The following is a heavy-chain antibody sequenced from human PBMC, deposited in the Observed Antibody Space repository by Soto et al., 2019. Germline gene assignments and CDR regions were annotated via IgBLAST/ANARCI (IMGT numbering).Heavy chain of an antibody. CDR3: ARHTYQAPDWTFYYFDY. V-gene: IGHV6-1*01. Sequence: PSQTLSLTCAISGDSVSSNSAAWNWIRQSPSRGLEWLGRTYYRSKWYNDYAVSVKSRITINPDTSKNQFSLQLNSVTPEDTAVYYCARHTYQAPDWTFYYFDYWGQGTLVTLSS. CDR1: GDSVSSNSAA. D-gene: IGHD2-2*01. CDR2: TYYRSKWYN. J-gene: IGHJ4*02.